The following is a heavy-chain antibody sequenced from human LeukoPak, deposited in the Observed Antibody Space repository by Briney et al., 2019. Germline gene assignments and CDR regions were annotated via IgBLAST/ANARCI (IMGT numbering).Heavy chain of an antibody. CDR1: GFAFSDLW. D-gene: IGHD2-15*01. J-gene: IGHJ4*02. CDR2: IRHDGNAK. V-gene: IGHV3-7*01. CDR3: ATSHDSAGND. Sequence: PGGSLRLSCAASGFAFSDLWMSWVRQAPGKGLEWVANIRHDGNAKYYVPSVRGRFTISRDNAKNSLYLQMNSLTVEDTAVYYCATSHDSAGNDWGQGTLVTVSS.